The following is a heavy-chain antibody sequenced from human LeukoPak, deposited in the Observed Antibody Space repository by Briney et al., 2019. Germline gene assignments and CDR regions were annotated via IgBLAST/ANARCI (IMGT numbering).Heavy chain of an antibody. V-gene: IGHV4-31*03. CDR1: GGSISSGGYY. D-gene: IGHD3-22*01. CDR3: ARVRITMMSPPSYWCFDL. Sequence: PSETLSLTCTVSGGSISSGGYYWSWIRQHPGKGLEWIGYIYYSGSTYYNPSLKSRVTISVDTSKNQFSLKLSSVTAADTAVYYCARVRITMMSPPSYWCFDLWGRGTLVTVSS. CDR2: IYYSGST. J-gene: IGHJ2*01.